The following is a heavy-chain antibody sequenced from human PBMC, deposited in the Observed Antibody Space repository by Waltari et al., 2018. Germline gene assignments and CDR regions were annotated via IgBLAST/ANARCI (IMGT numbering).Heavy chain of an antibody. CDR2: CDTEDGET. J-gene: IGHJ5*02. D-gene: IGHD3-22*01. V-gene: IGHV1-24*01. CDR1: GYTLTELS. CDR3: ATTPNYYDSSGYPRGWFDP. Sequence: QVQLVQSGAEVKKPGASVKVSCKVSGYTLTELSMHWVRQAPGKGLEWMGGCDTEDGETIYAQKLQGRVTMTEDTSTDTAYMELSSLRSEDTAVYYCATTPNYYDSSGYPRGWFDPWGQGTLVTVSS.